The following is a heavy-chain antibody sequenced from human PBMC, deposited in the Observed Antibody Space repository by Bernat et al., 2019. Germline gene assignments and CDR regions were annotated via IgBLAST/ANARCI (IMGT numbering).Heavy chain of an antibody. V-gene: IGHV2-70*01. CDR1: GFSLSTSGMC. Sequence: QVTLRESGPALVKPTQTLTLTCTFSGFSLSTSGMCVSWIRQPPGKALEWLALIDWDDDKYYSTSLKTRLTIAKDTSKNQVVLTMTNMDPVDTATYYCARIRDSSSPFDYWGQGTLVTVSS. J-gene: IGHJ4*02. CDR2: IDWDDDK. D-gene: IGHD6-13*01. CDR3: ARIRDSSSPFDY.